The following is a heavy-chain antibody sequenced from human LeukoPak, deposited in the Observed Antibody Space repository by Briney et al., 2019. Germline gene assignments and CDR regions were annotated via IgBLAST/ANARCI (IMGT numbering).Heavy chain of an antibody. CDR2: IYHSGTT. Sequence: PSETLSLTCAVSGTSISLSNWWTWVRQPPGKGLEWIGEIYHSGTTNYNPSLKSRVTISLDKSRNQFSLNLNSVPAADTAVYYCARDIPSGYHDHWGQGTLVTVSS. CDR3: ARDIPSGYHDH. D-gene: IGHD3-3*01. V-gene: IGHV4-4*02. J-gene: IGHJ5*02. CDR1: GTSISLSNW.